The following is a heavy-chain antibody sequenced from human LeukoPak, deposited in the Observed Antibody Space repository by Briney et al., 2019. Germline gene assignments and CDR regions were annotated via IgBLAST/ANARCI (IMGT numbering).Heavy chain of an antibody. V-gene: IGHV4-61*02. CDR3: AREGEYQWLVRGNYFDY. CDR1: GGSISSGSYY. J-gene: IGHJ4*02. Sequence: SQTLSLTCTVSGGSISSGSYYWSWIRQPAGKGLEWIGSIYYSGSTYYNPSLKSRVTISVDTSKNQFSLKLSSVTAADTAVYYCAREGEYQWLVRGNYFDYWGQGTLVTVSS. D-gene: IGHD6-19*01. CDR2: IYYSGST.